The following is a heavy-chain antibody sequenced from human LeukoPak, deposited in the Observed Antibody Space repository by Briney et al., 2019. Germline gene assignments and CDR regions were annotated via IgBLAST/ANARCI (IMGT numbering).Heavy chain of an antibody. D-gene: IGHD2-2*01. CDR3: GRDQGCSSTSCSAYFDP. CDR1: GFTFSSYN. CDR2: ISSSFSYI. Sequence: GGYLRLSCAASGFTFSSYNMNWVRQAPGKGLEWISSISSSFSYIYYADSVKGRFTISRDNAKNSLYLQINSLRAEDTAVYYCGRDQGCSSTSCSAYFDPWGQGTLVTVSS. V-gene: IGHV3-21*01. J-gene: IGHJ4*02.